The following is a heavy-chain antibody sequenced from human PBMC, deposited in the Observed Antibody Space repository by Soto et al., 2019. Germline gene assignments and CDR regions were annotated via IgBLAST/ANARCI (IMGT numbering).Heavy chain of an antibody. D-gene: IGHD4-4*01. V-gene: IGHV4-39*01. Sequence: SETLSLTCTVSGGSISSSSYYWGWIRQPPGKGLEWIGSIYYSGSTYYNPSLKSRVTISVDTSKNQFSLKLSSVTAADTAVYYCARLTTMIFDYWGQGTLVTVSS. CDR3: ARLTTMIFDY. CDR1: GGSISSSSYY. CDR2: IYYSGST. J-gene: IGHJ4*02.